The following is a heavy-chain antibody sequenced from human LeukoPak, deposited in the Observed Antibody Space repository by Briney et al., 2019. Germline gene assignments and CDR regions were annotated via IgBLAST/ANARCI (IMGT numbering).Heavy chain of an antibody. V-gene: IGHV1-69*05. CDR1: GGTFSSYA. D-gene: IGHD6-19*01. CDR2: IIPIFGTA. Sequence: SVKVSCKASGGTFSSYAISWVRQAPGQGLEWMGRIIPIFGTANYAQKFQGRVTITTDGSTSTAYMELSSLRSEDTAVYYCAREVAGEAGDWGQGTLVTVSS. J-gene: IGHJ4*02. CDR3: AREVAGEAGD.